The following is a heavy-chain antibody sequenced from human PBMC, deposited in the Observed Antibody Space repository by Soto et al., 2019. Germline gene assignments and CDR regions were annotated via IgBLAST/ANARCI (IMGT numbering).Heavy chain of an antibody. CDR2: IFHSGLS. V-gene: IGHV4-4*02. D-gene: IGHD1-1*01. CDR1: GGSISSSHW. CDR3: VRQLERGDLPEGFDY. J-gene: IGHJ4*02. Sequence: QVQLQESGPGLVKPSGTLSLTCAVSGGSISSSHWWSWVRQAPGKGLECLGEIFHSGLSHYNPSLKSRLTIAVDKSTTEFSLKLTSVTAADTAVYYCVRQLERGDLPEGFDYWGQGILATVSS.